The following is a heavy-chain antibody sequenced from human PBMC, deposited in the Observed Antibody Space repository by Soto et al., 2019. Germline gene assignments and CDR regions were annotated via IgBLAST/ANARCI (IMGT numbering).Heavy chain of an antibody. CDR1: GFTFSRHY. V-gene: IGHV3-7*01. CDR2: IKEDGSEK. Sequence: CAASGFTFSRHYMNWVRQAPGKGLEWVANIKEDGSEKYYVESVKGRFTISRDNAKNSLFLQMNSLRAEDTAMYYCARADDYGDYGGDFDYWGQGTLVTVSS. J-gene: IGHJ4*02. D-gene: IGHD4-17*01. CDR3: ARADDYGDYGGDFDY.